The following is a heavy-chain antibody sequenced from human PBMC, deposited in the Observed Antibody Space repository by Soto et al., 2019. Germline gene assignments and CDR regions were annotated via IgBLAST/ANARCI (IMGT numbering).Heavy chain of an antibody. V-gene: IGHV6-1*01. CDR2: TYYKSKWYN. D-gene: IGHD6-13*01. CDR1: GDSVASNNAR. J-gene: IGHJ3*01. Sequence: SQTLSLTCAISGDSVASNNARWTWIRLSPSRGLEWLGRTYYKSKWYNDYAVSVKSRIIISPDKSQNRFSLQLNAVTPEDSAMYYCSRSSGWCDDGFDVWGQGTMVTVSS. CDR3: SRSSGWCDDGFDV.